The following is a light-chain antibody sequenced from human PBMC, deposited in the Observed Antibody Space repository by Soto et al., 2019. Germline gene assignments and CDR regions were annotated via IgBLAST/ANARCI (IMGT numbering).Light chain of an antibody. CDR2: DAS. J-gene: IGKJ4*01. V-gene: IGKV3-11*01. Sequence: EIVLTQSPATLSLSPGERATLSCRASQSVGSFLAWYQQKPGQAPRLLIFDASNRATGIPARFSGSGSGTDFTLTFSSLEPEDFAVYYCQQRSSWPLTFGGGTKVEIK. CDR1: QSVGSF. CDR3: QQRSSWPLT.